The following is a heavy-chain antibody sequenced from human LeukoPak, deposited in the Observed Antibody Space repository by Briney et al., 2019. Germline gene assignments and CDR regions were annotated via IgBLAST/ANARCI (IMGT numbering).Heavy chain of an antibody. V-gene: IGHV3-64D*06. CDR2: VSDNGGVT. D-gene: IGHD3-10*01. J-gene: IGHJ4*02. CDR3: VKDWRFYYASGTYFDD. Sequence: PGGSLRLSCAASGFTFSNYAMHWVRQAPGKGLDYVSGVSDNGGVTYYADSVKGRFIISRDNSNNTLYLQMSSLRAEDTAVYYCVKDWRFYYASGTYFDDWGQGTLVTVSS. CDR1: GFTFSNYA.